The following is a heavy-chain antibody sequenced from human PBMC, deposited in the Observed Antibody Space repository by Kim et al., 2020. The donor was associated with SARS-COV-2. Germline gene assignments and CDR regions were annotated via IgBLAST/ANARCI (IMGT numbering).Heavy chain of an antibody. D-gene: IGHD4-17*01. CDR1: GFTFSSYS. Sequence: GGSLRLSCAASGFTFSSYSMNWVRQAPGKGLEWVSYISSSSSTIYYADSVKGRFTISRDNAKNSLYLQMNSLRAEDTAVYYCARSAYYGDYQYRDYWGQGTLVTVSS. J-gene: IGHJ4*02. CDR2: ISSSSSTI. CDR3: ARSAYYGDYQYRDY. V-gene: IGHV3-48*04.